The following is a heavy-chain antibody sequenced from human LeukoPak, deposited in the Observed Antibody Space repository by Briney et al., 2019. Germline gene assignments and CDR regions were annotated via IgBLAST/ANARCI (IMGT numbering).Heavy chain of an antibody. CDR1: GFTFSSYS. CDR2: ISSSSSYI. V-gene: IGHV3-21*01. J-gene: IGHJ4*02. Sequence: GGSLRLSCAASGFTFSSYSMNWVRQAPGKGLEWVSSISSSSSYIYYADSVKGRFTISRDNSKNTLYLQMNSLRAEDTAVYYCARGGNSRYYFDYWGQGTLVTVSS. CDR3: ARGGNSRYYFDY. D-gene: IGHD4-23*01.